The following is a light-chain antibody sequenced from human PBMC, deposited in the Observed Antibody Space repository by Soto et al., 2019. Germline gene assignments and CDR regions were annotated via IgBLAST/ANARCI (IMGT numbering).Light chain of an antibody. J-gene: IGKJ5*01. CDR2: GAS. CDR1: QTVSTN. Sequence: ERVMTQSPATLSVSPGERATLSCRASQTVSTNLAWYQLKPGQAPRLLIYGASTRATGVPARFTGSGSGTEFTLTISSLQSEDFAVYYCQQRSNWPPITFGQGTRLEIK. V-gene: IGKV3-15*01. CDR3: QQRSNWPPIT.